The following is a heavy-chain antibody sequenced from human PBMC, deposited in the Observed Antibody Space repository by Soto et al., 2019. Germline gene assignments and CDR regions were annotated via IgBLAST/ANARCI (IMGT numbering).Heavy chain of an antibody. CDR3: ARSIRLAGAY. CDR2: INAGNGNT. D-gene: IGHD3-10*01. V-gene: IGHV1-3*01. CDR1: GYTFTSYP. J-gene: IGHJ4*02. Sequence: QAQLVQSGAEVKKPGASVKVSCKASGYTFTSYPMYWVRQAPGQRLEWLGWINAGNGNTKYSQKFQGRVTITRDTSASTAYTALSSLRSEDTAVYYCARSIRLAGAYWGQGTLVTASS.